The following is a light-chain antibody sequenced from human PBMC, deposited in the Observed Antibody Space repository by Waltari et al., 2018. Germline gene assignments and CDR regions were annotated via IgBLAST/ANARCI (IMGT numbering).Light chain of an antibody. Sequence: DIQMTQSPSTLSASVGDRVTITCRASQSITNWLAWYQQKPGKAPKLLIYQASNLESWVPSRFSGSGSGTEFTLTISSLQPDDFATYYCQQYDNYWTFGQGTKVEIK. CDR2: QAS. V-gene: IGKV1-5*03. J-gene: IGKJ1*01. CDR1: QSITNW. CDR3: QQYDNYWT.